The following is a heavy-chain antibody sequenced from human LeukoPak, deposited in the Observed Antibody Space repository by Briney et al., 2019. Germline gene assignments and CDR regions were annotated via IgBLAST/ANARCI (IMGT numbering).Heavy chain of an antibody. J-gene: IGHJ4*02. CDR2: INPNSGGT. D-gene: IGHD3-10*01. CDR1: GYTFTGYY. CDR3: ARVSYGSGRFDY. Sequence: ASVKVSCKASGYTFTGYYMHWVRQAPGQGLEWLGWINPNSGGTNYAQKFQGRVTMTRDTSISTAYMELSRLRSDDTAVYYCARVSYGSGRFDYWGQGTLVTVSS. V-gene: IGHV1-2*02.